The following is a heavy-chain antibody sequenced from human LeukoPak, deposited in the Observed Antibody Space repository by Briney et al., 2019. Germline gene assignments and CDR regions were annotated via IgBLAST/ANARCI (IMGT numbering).Heavy chain of an antibody. CDR1: GYTFTGYY. V-gene: IGHV1-2*04. CDR3: ARAQSIAARHPFGY. CDR2: INPNSGGT. D-gene: IGHD6-6*01. J-gene: IGHJ4*02. Sequence: GASVKVSCKASGYTFTGYYMHWVRQAPGQGLEWMGWINPNSGGTNYAQKFQGWVTMTRDTSISTAYMELSRLRSDDTAVYYCARAQSIAARHPFGYWGQGTLVTVSS.